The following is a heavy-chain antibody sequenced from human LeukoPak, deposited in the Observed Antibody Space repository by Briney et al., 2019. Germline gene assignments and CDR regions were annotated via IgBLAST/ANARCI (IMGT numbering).Heavy chain of an antibody. J-gene: IGHJ6*03. CDR2: IYSDNT. CDR1: GFTVSSNS. D-gene: IGHD6-13*01. CDR3: AKGTSGIIAGGHDYYMDV. V-gene: IGHV3-66*03. Sequence: GGSLRLSCTVSGFTVSSNSMSWVRQAPGKGLEWVSFIYSDNTHYADSVKGRFTISRDNSKNALYLQMISLRPEDTAVYFCAKGTSGIIAGGHDYYMDVWGKGTTVTISS.